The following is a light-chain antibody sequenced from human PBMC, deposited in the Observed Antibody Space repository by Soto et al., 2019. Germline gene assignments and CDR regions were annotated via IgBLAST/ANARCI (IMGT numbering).Light chain of an antibody. J-gene: IGKJ4*01. CDR2: GAS. Sequence: IQWTQSPSSLCASVGDSVTIACRASQGITSYLAWYQQKPGKAPNLLIYGASTLQSGVPSRFSGSGSGTDFTLTISSLQAEDFATYYCQQTRSYPSTFGGGTKVDI. CDR3: QQTRSYPST. CDR1: QGITSY. V-gene: IGKV1-9*01.